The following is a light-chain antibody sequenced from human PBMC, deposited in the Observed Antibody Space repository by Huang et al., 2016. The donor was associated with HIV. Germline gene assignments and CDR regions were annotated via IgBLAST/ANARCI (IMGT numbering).Light chain of an antibody. CDR3: QQYNTYPLT. J-gene: IGKJ4*01. Sequence: DIPLTQSPSTRSASLGDRVTITCRASQRRSSWLAWYQQKPGKAPKLLIYKASRLESGVPSRFSGSGSGTEFTLTISNLQPDDFATYYCQQYNTYPLTFGGGTKVEIK. CDR2: KAS. V-gene: IGKV1-5*03. CDR1: QRRSSW.